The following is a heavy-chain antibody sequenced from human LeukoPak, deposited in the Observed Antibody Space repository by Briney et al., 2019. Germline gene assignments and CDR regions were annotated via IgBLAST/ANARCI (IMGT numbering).Heavy chain of an antibody. Sequence: AGGSLRLSCAASGFTFSSYWMSWVRQAPGKGLEWVSLIYSGGNTYYADSVKGRFTISRDNSKNTLYLQMNSLRADDTALYYCARVRRGGSVWFPPGWGTFDIWGQGTMVIVSS. CDR1: GFTFSSYW. CDR2: IYSGGNT. D-gene: IGHD6-19*01. CDR3: ARVRRGGSVWFPPGWGTFDI. V-gene: IGHV3-53*01. J-gene: IGHJ3*02.